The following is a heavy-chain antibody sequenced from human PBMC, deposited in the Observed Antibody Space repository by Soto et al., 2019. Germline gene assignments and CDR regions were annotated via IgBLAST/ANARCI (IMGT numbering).Heavy chain of an antibody. CDR2: IKSDGSDI. CDR1: GFPFSRYW. Sequence: VQLVESGGDLVQPGGSLRLSCAASGFPFSRYWMHWVRQDPVKGLVWVSRIKSDGSDIRYADAVKGRFTISRDNGKNTLNFQMNSLRVEDTAVYYCAESSHERGLGYWGQGTMVTVSS. J-gene: IGHJ4*02. CDR3: AESSHERGLGY. V-gene: IGHV3-74*01. D-gene: IGHD3-16*01.